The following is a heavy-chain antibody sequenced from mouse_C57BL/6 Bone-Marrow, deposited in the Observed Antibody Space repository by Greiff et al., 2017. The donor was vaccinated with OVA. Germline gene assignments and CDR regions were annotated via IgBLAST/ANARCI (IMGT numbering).Heavy chain of an antibody. D-gene: IGHD1-1*01. CDR2: IYPGSGRT. Sequence: VKLQESGAELVKPGASVKMSCKASGYTFTSYWITWVKQRPGQGLEWIGDIYPGSGRTNYNEKFKSKATLTVDTSSSTAYMQLSSLTSEDSAVYYGARSGITTVEGDFAMDYWGQGTSVTVSS. CDR3: ARSGITTVEGDFAMDY. J-gene: IGHJ4*01. V-gene: IGHV1-55*01. CDR1: GYTFTSYW.